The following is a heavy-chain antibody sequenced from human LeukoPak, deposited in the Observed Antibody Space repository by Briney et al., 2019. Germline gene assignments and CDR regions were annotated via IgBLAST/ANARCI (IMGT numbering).Heavy chain of an antibody. Sequence: SETLSLTCIVSGGSISGKYWSWIRQPAGKGLEWIGRINTSGNTNYNPPLKSRVTMSADTSKNQLSLELTSVTAADTAVYYCASPRSSSGWDGDFDYWGQGTLVTVSS. J-gene: IGHJ4*02. CDR1: GGSISGKY. D-gene: IGHD6-19*01. CDR2: INTSGNT. CDR3: ASPRSSSGWDGDFDY. V-gene: IGHV4-4*07.